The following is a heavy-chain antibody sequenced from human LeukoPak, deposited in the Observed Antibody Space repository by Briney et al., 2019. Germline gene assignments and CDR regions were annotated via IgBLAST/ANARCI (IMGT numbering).Heavy chain of an antibody. V-gene: IGHV3-53*01. CDR1: GFTVSSNH. J-gene: IGHJ4*02. D-gene: IGHD3-10*01. Sequence: PGRSLRLSCAASGFTVSSNHVSWVRQAPGKGLEWVSVLYSGDNTYYADSVKGRFTISRDNSKNTLYLQMNSLRAEDTAVYYCARVRSYGSGFDYWGQGTLVTVSS. CDR3: ARVRSYGSGFDY. CDR2: LYSGDNT.